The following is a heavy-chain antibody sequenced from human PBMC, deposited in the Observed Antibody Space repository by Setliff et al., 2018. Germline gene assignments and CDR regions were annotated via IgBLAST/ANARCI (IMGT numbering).Heavy chain of an antibody. CDR1: GNRFTDYN. CDR2: INPDSGDT. Sequence: ASVKVSCKASGNRFTDYNLHWVRQAPGQGLEWMGWINPDSGDTHSAQKFQGRVTMTRDTSTSTVYLEVSSLRSDDTAVYYCARDSPEMVAPPAAHCFDPWGQGTLVTVSS. V-gene: IGHV1-2*02. D-gene: IGHD2-15*01. CDR3: ARDSPEMVAPPAAHCFDP. J-gene: IGHJ5*02.